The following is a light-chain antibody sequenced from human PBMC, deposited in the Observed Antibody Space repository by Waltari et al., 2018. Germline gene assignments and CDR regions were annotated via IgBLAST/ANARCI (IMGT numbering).Light chain of an antibody. Sequence: EIVMTQSPATLSVSPGERATLSCKANQSVSSNLAWYQHKPGQAPRLLIYGASTRATGTPARFRGREAEKESTHTSSTQQFEVFAVYYGQEYNNSPLLTPGGGTKVEIK. CDR2: GAS. CDR1: QSVSSN. J-gene: IGKJ4*01. CDR3: QEYNNSPLLT. V-gene: IGKV3-15*01.